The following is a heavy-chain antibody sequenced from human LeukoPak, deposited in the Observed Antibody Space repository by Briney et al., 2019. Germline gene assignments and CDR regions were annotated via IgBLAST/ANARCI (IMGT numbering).Heavy chain of an antibody. CDR1: GGSISSRNYY. D-gene: IGHD6-13*01. J-gene: IGHJ5*02. CDR3: VRSRAAANWFDP. CDR2: IYYSGST. V-gene: IGHV4-39*07. Sequence: PSETLSLTCTVSGGSISSRNYYWGWIRQPPGKGLEWIGTIYYSGSTYHNPSLKSRVTISVDTSKSQFSLKLSSVTAADTAVYYCVRSRAAANWFDPWGQGTLVTVSS.